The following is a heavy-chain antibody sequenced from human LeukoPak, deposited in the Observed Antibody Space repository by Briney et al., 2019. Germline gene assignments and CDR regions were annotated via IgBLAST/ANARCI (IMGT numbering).Heavy chain of an antibody. J-gene: IGHJ3*02. CDR1: GFTLSNFG. D-gene: IGHD3-16*01. CDR3: ARDLVSGAYTFDT. V-gene: IGHV3-48*03. CDR2: ISSTGITK. Sequence: GGSLRLSCAASGFTLSNFGLNWVRQAPGKGLQWVSFISSTGITKYYADSVRGRFTISRDNTRNSLYLQMSSLRAEDTAVYYCARDLVSGAYTFDTRGQGTVVTVSS.